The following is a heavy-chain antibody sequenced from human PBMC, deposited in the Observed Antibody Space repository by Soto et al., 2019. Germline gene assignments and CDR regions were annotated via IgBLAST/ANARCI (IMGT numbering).Heavy chain of an antibody. CDR1: GFTLRTNG. D-gene: IGHD2-15*01. V-gene: IGHV3-23*01. CDR3: AGHGGYSY. J-gene: IGHJ4*02. Sequence: GGSLRLSCAATGFTLRTNGMSWFRQAPGKGLEWVSSILGSGVETYYSDSLNGRFTIFRDDSKNTLYLQLNRLGPEDTALYYCAGHGGYSYLGQGNLVTVSS. CDR2: ILGSGVET.